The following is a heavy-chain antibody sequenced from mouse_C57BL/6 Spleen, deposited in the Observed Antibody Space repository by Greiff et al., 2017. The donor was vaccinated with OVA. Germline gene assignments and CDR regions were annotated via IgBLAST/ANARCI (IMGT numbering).Heavy chain of an antibody. CDR1: GYSFTGYY. J-gene: IGHJ1*03. V-gene: IGHV1-31*01. CDR3: ASRGEFYWYFDV. CDR2: IYPYNGVS. Sequence: VHVKQSGPELVKPGASVKISCKASGYSFTGYYMHWVKQSHGNILDWIGYIYPYNGVSSYNQKFKGKATLTVDKSSSTAYMELRSLTSEDSAVYYCASRGEFYWYFDVWGTGTTVTVSS.